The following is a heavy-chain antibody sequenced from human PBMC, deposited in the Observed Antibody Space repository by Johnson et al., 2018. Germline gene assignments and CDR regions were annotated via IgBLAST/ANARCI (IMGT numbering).Heavy chain of an antibody. J-gene: IGHJ6*03. V-gene: IGHV4-59*01. D-gene: IGHD1-20*01. Sequence: QVQLVESGPGLVKPSETLSLTCTVSGGSISSDFWSWIRQPPGKGLEWIGYIYYSGSTNYNPSLKSRVTISVDTSKNQFSLKLSAGTAADTAVYYCARVQARITYAYMDVGGKGTTVTVCS. CDR2: IYYSGST. CDR3: ARVQARITYAYMDV. CDR1: GGSISSDF.